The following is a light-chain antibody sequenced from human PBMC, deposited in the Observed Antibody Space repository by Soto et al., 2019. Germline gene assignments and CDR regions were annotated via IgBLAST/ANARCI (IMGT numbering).Light chain of an antibody. Sequence: EVVLTQSPGTLSLSPGDRATLSCRASQIVTINSLAWYQQKPGQPPRLLIYAASTRASAIPDRFSGSGSGTDFTLTISRLQPEDFALYYCQQYGDSPFTFGPGTRVDVK. CDR1: QIVTINS. V-gene: IGKV3-20*01. J-gene: IGKJ3*01. CDR3: QQYGDSPFT. CDR2: AAS.